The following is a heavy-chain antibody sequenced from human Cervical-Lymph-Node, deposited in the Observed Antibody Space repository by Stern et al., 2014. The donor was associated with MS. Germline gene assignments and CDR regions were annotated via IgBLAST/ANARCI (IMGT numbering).Heavy chain of an antibody. V-gene: IGHV1-2*06. Sequence: VQLVQSGAEVKKPGASVKVSCKAFGYTFTDYSTHWVRQAPGQGLEWMGRIHPNTGGPTFAQKFQGRVTMTRDTSINTAYMDLSSLRSDDTAVYYCARVSTRGYNTLDVWGQGTTVTVSS. D-gene: IGHD5-12*01. J-gene: IGHJ6*02. CDR2: IHPNTGGP. CDR3: ARVSTRGYNTLDV. CDR1: GYTFTDYS.